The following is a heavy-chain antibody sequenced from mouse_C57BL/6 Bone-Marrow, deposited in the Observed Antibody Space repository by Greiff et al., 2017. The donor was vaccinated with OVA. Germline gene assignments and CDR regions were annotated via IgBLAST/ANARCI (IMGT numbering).Heavy chain of an antibody. V-gene: IGHV3-6*01. Sequence: EVQLVESGPGLVKPSQSLSLTCSVSGYSINSDYFWNWIRPLPGNLLEWVGFIRYDGGNNYNPSLKNRISITRDTSKNTCFLQLNSVTTEDTATYYCARGRWLRFAYWGQGTLVTVSA. CDR2: IRYDGGN. D-gene: IGHD2-2*01. CDR3: ARGRWLRFAY. J-gene: IGHJ3*01. CDR1: GYSINSDYF.